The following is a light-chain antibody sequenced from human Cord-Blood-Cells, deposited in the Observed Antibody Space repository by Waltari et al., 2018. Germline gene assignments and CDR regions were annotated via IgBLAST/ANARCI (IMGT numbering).Light chain of an antibody. Sequence: QSALTQPASVSGSPGQSITISCTGTSSDVGSYNLVSWYQQHPGKAPKLMIYEGSKRPSGFSNRFSGSKSGNTAFLTISGLQAEDEADYYCCSDAGSSTYVFGTGTKVTVL. CDR1: SSDVGSYNL. CDR2: EGS. V-gene: IGLV2-23*01. CDR3: CSDAGSSTYV. J-gene: IGLJ1*01.